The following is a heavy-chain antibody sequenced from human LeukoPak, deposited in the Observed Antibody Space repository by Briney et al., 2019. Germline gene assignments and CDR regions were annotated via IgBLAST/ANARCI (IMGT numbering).Heavy chain of an antibody. V-gene: IGHV3-64D*06. J-gene: IGHJ4*02. D-gene: IGHD4-23*01. CDR3: VKDRWVDY. Sequence: GGSLRLSCSVSGFTISSYAMHWVRQAPGKGLEYVSSISSDGDSTFYADSVKGRFTISRDNSKNTLSLQMSSLRAEDTAVYYCVKDRWVDYWGQGTLVTVSS. CDR2: ISSDGDST. CDR1: GFTISSYA.